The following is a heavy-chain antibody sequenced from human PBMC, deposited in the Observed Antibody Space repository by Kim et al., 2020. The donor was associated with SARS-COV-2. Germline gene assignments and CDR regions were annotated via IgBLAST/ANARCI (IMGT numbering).Heavy chain of an antibody. CDR2: IYYSGST. Sequence: SETLSLTCTVSGGSISSYYWSWIRQPPGKGLEWIGYIYYSGSTNYNPSLKSRVTISVDTSKNQFSLKLSSVTAADTAVYYCVRRDILTGPFDYWGQGTLVTVSS. CDR3: VRRDILTGPFDY. V-gene: IGHV4-59*08. CDR1: GGSISSYY. D-gene: IGHD3-9*01. J-gene: IGHJ4*02.